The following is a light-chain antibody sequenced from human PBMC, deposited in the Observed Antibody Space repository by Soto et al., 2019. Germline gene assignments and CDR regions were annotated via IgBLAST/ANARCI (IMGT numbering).Light chain of an antibody. CDR3: QQYNNWSPWT. CDR2: GAS. CDR1: QSVSSN. J-gene: IGKJ1*01. V-gene: IGKV3-15*01. Sequence: EIVMTQSPATLSVSPGERATLSCRASQSVSSNLAWYQQKPGQAPRLLIYGASTRATGIPARFSGSGSGKEFTHTISSLQSEDFAVYYCQQYNNWSPWTFGQGTKVEIK.